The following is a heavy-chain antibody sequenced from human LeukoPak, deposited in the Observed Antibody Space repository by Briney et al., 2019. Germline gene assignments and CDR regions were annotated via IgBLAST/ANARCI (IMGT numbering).Heavy chain of an antibody. Sequence: GASVKVSCKASGYTFTSYGISWVRQAPGQGLEWMGWISAYNGNTNYAQKLQGRVTMTTDTSTSTAYMELRSLRSDDTAVYYCARAPSELWFGELLPYYYYYYYMDVWGKGTTVTISS. CDR3: ARAPSELWFGELLPYYYYYYYMDV. CDR1: GYTFTSYG. J-gene: IGHJ6*03. CDR2: ISAYNGNT. D-gene: IGHD3-10*01. V-gene: IGHV1-18*01.